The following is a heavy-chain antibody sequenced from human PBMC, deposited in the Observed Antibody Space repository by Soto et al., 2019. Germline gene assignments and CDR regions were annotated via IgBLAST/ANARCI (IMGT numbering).Heavy chain of an antibody. J-gene: IGHJ6*03. CDR1: GYSFTSYW. Sequence: GESLKISCKGSGYSFTSYWIGWVRQMPGKGLEWMGIIYPGDSDTRYSPSFQGQVTISADKSISTAYLQWSSLKASDTAMYYCARLGTVTTHYYYYMDVWGKGTTVTVSS. D-gene: IGHD4-17*01. CDR2: IYPGDSDT. V-gene: IGHV5-51*01. CDR3: ARLGTVTTHYYYYMDV.